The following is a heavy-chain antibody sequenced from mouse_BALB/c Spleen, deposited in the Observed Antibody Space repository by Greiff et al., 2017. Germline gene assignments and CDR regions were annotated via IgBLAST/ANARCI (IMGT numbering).Heavy chain of an antibody. CDR3: ARSGYYGSSYWYFDV. V-gene: IGHV1-55*01. D-gene: IGHD1-1*01. CDR2: IYPGSGST. Sequence: VQLQQSGAELVKPGTSVKLSCKASGYNFTSYWINWVKLRPGQGLEWIGDIYPGSGSTNYNEKFKSKATLTVDTSSSTAYMQLSSLASEDSALYYCARSGYYGSSYWYFDVWGAGTTVTVSS. J-gene: IGHJ1*01. CDR1: GYNFTSYW.